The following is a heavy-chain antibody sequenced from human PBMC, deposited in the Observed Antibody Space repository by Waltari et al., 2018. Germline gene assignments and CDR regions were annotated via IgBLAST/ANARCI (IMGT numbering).Heavy chain of an antibody. V-gene: IGHV1-58*01. CDR2: IVVGTGNT. CDR1: GFTSTSSA. CDR3: ARDYDYGDYQLPWYFDL. D-gene: IGHD4-17*01. J-gene: IGHJ2*01. Sequence: QMQLVQSGPEVKKPGTSVKVSCKASGFTSTSSAVQWVRQARGQRLEWMGWIVVGTGNTNYAQKFQGRVTMTRDTSISTAYMELSRLRSDDTAVYYCARDYDYGDYQLPWYFDLWGRGTLVTVSS.